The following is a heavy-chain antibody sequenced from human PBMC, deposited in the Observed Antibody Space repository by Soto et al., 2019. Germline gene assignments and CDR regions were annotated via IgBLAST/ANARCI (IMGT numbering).Heavy chain of an antibody. D-gene: IGHD3-16*01. CDR3: ARGPIMTTFGGVPEALNWFDP. CDR2: IYYSGST. CDR1: GGSISSYY. V-gene: IGHV4-59*01. Sequence: SETLSLTCTVSGGSISSYYWSWIRQPPGKGLEWIGYIYYSGSTNYNPSLKSRVTISVDTSKNQFSLKLSSVTAADTAVYFCARGPIMTTFGGVPEALNWFDPRGQGTLVTVSS. J-gene: IGHJ5*02.